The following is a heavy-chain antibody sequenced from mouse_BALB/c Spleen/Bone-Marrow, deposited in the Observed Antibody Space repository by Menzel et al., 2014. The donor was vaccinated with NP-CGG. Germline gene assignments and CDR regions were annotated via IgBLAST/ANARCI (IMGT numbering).Heavy chain of an antibody. D-gene: IGHD3-3*01. CDR1: GYTFTSYW. CDR3: ARGGLHYFDY. V-gene: IGHV1S41*01. CDR2: IAPGSGST. Sequence: DLVKPGASVKLSCEASGYTFTSYWINWIKQRPGQGLEWIGRIAPGSGSTYYNEMFKGKATLIVDTSSSTAYIQLSSLSSEDSAVYFCARGGLHYFDYWGQGTTLTVSS. J-gene: IGHJ2*01.